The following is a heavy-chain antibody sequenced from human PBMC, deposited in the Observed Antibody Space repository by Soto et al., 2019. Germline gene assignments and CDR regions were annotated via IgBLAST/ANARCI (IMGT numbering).Heavy chain of an antibody. CDR1: GGSISSYY. J-gene: IGHJ6*02. V-gene: IGHV4-59*01. Sequence: SETLSLTCTVSGGSISSYYWSWIRQPPGKGLEWIGYIYYSGSTNYNPSLKSRVTISVDTSKNQFSLKLSSVTAADTAVYYCARIAARLPDYYYYYGMDVWGQGTTVTVSS. CDR2: IYYSGST. D-gene: IGHD6-6*01. CDR3: ARIAARLPDYYYYYGMDV.